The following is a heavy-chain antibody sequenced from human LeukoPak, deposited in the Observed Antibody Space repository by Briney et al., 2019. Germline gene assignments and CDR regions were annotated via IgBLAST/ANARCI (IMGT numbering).Heavy chain of an antibody. V-gene: IGHV3-21*01. Sequence: GGSLRLSCAASGFTFSSYSMNWVRQAPGKGLEWVSSISSSSSYIYYADSVKGRFTISRDNAKNSLYLQMNSLRAEDTAVYYCARSPNYKGYFDYWGQGTLVTVSS. CDR1: GFTFSSYS. CDR3: ARSPNYKGYFDY. D-gene: IGHD3-10*01. J-gene: IGHJ4*02. CDR2: ISSSSSYI.